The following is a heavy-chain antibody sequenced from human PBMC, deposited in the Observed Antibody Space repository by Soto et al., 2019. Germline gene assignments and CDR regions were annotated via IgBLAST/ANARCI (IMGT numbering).Heavy chain of an antibody. J-gene: IGHJ4*02. D-gene: IGHD3-22*01. V-gene: IGHV3-15*07. CDR3: TTDPSYAYYYDSSGTFDY. CDR2: IKSKTDGGTT. Sequence: GGSLRLSCAAVGFTCSNAWVNWVRQAPGKGLEWVGRIKSKTDGGTTDYAAPVKGRFTISRDDSKNTLYLQMNSLKNEDTAVYYCTTDPSYAYYYDSSGTFDYWGQGTLVTVSS. CDR1: GFTCSNAW.